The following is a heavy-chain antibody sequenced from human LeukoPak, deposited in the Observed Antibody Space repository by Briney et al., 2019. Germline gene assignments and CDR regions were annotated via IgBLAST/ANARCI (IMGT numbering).Heavy chain of an antibody. D-gene: IGHD3-22*01. CDR2: ISGSGGST. CDR1: GFTFDDYA. V-gene: IGHV3-23*01. Sequence: GRSLRLSCAASGFTFDDYAMHWVRQAPGKGLEWVSAISGSGGSTYYADSVKGRFTISRDNSKNTLYLQMNSLRAEDTAVYYCAKASHYYDSSGYLYWGQGTLVTVSS. J-gene: IGHJ4*02. CDR3: AKASHYYDSSGYLY.